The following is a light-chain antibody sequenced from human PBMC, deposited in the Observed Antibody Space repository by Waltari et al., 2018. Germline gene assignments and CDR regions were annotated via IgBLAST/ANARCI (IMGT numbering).Light chain of an antibody. CDR3: SSYTSSSTPHV. Sequence: QSALTPPASVSGYPGQSITLSCTGTRSDVGGSNYVSWYQQHPGKAPKLIIYEVSNRPSGVSNRFSGSKSGNTASLTISGLQAEDEADYYCSSYTSSSTPHVFGTGTKVTVL. CDR2: EVS. CDR1: RSDVGGSNY. J-gene: IGLJ1*01. V-gene: IGLV2-14*01.